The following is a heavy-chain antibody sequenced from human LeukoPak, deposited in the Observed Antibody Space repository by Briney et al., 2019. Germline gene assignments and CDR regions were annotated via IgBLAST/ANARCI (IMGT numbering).Heavy chain of an antibody. CDR3: ARVHWVTIYYFDY. J-gene: IGHJ4*02. V-gene: IGHV3-53*01. CDR2: IYSGGST. CDR1: GFTVSSNY. Sequence: GGSLRLSCAASGFTVSSNYMSWVRQAPGKGLEWVSVIYSGGSTDYADSVKGRFTISRDNSKNTLYLQMNSLRAEDTAVYYCARVHWVTIYYFDYWGQGTLVTVSS. D-gene: IGHD4-17*01.